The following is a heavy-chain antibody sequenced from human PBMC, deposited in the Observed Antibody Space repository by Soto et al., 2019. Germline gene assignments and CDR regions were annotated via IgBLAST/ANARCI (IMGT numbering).Heavy chain of an antibody. CDR1: RFTFSSYE. V-gene: IGHV3-48*03. CDR2: ITSSGSTI. CDR3: ARGRWDGLRAADNYYYYYGMDV. J-gene: IGHJ6*02. Sequence: PGGSLRLSCAASRFTFSSYEMNWVRQAPGKGLEWVSYITSSGSTIYYADSVKGRFTISRDNAKNSVYLQMNSLRAEDTAVYYCARGRWDGLRAADNYYYYYGMDVWGQGTTVTVSS. D-gene: IGHD1-26*01.